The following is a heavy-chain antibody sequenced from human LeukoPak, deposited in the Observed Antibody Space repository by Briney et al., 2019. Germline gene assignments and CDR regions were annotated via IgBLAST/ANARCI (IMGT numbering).Heavy chain of an antibody. Sequence: SETLSLTCAVYGGSFSGYYWSWIRQPPGKGLEWIGEISHSGSTNYNPSLKSRVTISVDTSKNQFSLKLSSVTAADTAVYYCATGSYYYFDYWGQGTLVTVSS. CDR1: GGSFSGYY. CDR3: ATGSYYYFDY. CDR2: ISHSGST. D-gene: IGHD3-10*01. J-gene: IGHJ4*02. V-gene: IGHV4-34*01.